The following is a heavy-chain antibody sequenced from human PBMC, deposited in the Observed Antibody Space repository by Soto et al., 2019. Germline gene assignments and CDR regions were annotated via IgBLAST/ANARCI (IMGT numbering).Heavy chain of an antibody. Sequence: ASVKVSCKVSGYTLTELSMRWVRQAPGKGLEWMGGFDPEDGETIYAQKFQGRVTMTEDTSTDTAYMELSSLRSEDTAVYYCATAAGSGGTMVRGVIEAFDIWGQGTMVTVSS. D-gene: IGHD3-10*01. CDR2: FDPEDGET. V-gene: IGHV1-24*01. J-gene: IGHJ3*02. CDR3: ATAAGSGGTMVRGVIEAFDI. CDR1: GYTLTELS.